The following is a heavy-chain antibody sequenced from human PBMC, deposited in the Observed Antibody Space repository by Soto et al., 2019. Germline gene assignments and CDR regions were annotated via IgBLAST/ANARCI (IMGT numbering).Heavy chain of an antibody. CDR3: ASSRKVGWTCDY. Sequence: QVQLQESGPGLVKPSQTLSLICKVSGDSISSGAYYWSWVRQFPGKGLEWIGYIYYTGGTYYTPSLKSRLSISVDTSKNQFSLNLNSATAADTAVYYCASSRKVGWTCDYWGQGTLVTVSS. D-gene: IGHD6-19*01. V-gene: IGHV4-31*03. CDR2: IYYTGGT. CDR1: GDSISSGAYY. J-gene: IGHJ4*02.